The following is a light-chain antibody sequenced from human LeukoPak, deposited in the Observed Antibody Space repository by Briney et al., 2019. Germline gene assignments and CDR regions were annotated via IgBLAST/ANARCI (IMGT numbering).Light chain of an antibody. J-gene: IGLJ3*02. V-gene: IGLV3-21*02. CDR2: DDQ. CDR3: QVWDRSSGHVV. CDR1: NIGSKS. Sequence: SYVLTQAPSVSVAPGQTARITCGGNNIGSKSVHWYQQKPGQAPVLVVFDDQDRPSGIPERVSGSNSGIMATLTISRVEAGDEADYYCQVWDRSSGHVVFGGGTKLTVL.